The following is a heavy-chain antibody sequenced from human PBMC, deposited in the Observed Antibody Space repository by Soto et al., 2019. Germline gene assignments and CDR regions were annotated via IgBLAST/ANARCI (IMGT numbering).Heavy chain of an antibody. Sequence: SETLSLTCAVYGGSFSGYYWSWIRQPPGKGLEWIGEINHSGSTNYNPSLKSRVTISVDTSKNQFSLKLSSVTAADTAVYYCARSGPVAMTYYYYYGMDVWGKGTTVTVSS. CDR2: INHSGST. CDR1: GGSFSGYY. J-gene: IGHJ6*04. CDR3: ARSGPVAMTYYYYYGMDV. V-gene: IGHV4-34*01. D-gene: IGHD5-12*01.